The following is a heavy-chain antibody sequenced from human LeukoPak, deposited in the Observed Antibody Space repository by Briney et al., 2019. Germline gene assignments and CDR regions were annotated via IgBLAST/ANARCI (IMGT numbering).Heavy chain of an antibody. CDR2: ISPIGSRT. J-gene: IGHJ4*02. V-gene: IGHV3-23*01. CDR1: GFTFSTYA. D-gene: IGHD1-14*01. Sequence: GGSLRLSCAASGFTFSTYAMNWVRQAPGKGLEWVSAISPIGSRTYYADSVKGRFTISRDNSKNTLYLQMNSLRAGDTAIYYCAKASTVLKPIDSWGQGTLVIVSS. CDR3: AKASTVLKPIDS.